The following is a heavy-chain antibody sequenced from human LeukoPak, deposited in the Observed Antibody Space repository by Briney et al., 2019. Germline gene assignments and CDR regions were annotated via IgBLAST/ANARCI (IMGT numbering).Heavy chain of an antibody. CDR1: GFTFSSYG. J-gene: IGHJ4*02. D-gene: IGHD6-6*01. CDR3: ARDLPPYSSSSCPGY. V-gene: IGHV3-33*01. Sequence: RRSLRLSCAASGFTFSSYGMHWVRQAPGKGLEWGAVIWYDGSNKYYADSVKGRFTISRDNSKNTLYLQINSRRAEDTAVYYCARDLPPYSSSSCPGYWGQGTLVTVSS. CDR2: IWYDGSNK.